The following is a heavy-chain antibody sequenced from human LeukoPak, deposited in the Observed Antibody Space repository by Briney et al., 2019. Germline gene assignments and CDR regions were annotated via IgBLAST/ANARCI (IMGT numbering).Heavy chain of an antibody. CDR1: GYTFTDYY. CDR2: VDPEDGET. D-gene: IGHD3-9*01. CDR3: ATTLLRLWGHYDILTGFGY. Sequence: GATVKISCKASGYTFTDYYMHWVQQAPRKGHEWMGRVDPEDGETIYAEKFQGRVTITADTSTDTPHMELSSLRSEDTPVYYCATTLLRLWGHYDILTGFGYWGQGTLVTVSS. J-gene: IGHJ4*02. V-gene: IGHV1-69-2*01.